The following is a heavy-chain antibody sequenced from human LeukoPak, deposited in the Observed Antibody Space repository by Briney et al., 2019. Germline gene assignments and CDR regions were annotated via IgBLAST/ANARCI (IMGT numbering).Heavy chain of an antibody. CDR2: IWYDGSNK. CDR3: AKARIDSSSWYSWFDP. J-gene: IGHJ5*02. D-gene: IGHD6-13*01. CDR1: GFTFSSYG. Sequence: PGRSLRLSCAASGFTFSSYGMHWVRQAPGQGLEWLAVIWYDGSNKYYADSVKGRFTISRDNSKNTLYLQMNSLRAEDTAVYYCAKARIDSSSWYSWFDPWGQGTLVTVSS. V-gene: IGHV3-33*06.